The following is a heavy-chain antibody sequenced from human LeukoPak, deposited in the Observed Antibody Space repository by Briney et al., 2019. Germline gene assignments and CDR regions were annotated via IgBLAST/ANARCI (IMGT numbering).Heavy chain of an antibody. CDR3: ARHGLYQDYGY. CDR1: GGSITQTNY. J-gene: IGHJ4*02. D-gene: IGHD3-16*01. Sequence: SGTLSLTCDVSGGSITQTNYWTWVRQPPGKGLEWIGNVYYSGNTHYNPSLKSRVTISLDTSKNQFSLRLTSVTAADTAVYYCARHGLYQDYGYWGQGTLVTVSS. CDR2: VYYSGNT. V-gene: IGHV4-4*02.